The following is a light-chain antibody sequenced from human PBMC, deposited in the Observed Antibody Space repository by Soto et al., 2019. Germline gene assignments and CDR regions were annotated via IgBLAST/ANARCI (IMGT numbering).Light chain of an antibody. CDR1: QSIGSNY. CDR2: GTA. V-gene: IGKV3-20*01. Sequence: EIVLTQSPGTLSLSPGERATLSCRASQSIGSNYLAWYQQKPGQAPRLLIDGTASRATGTPDRFSGSGSGTDFTLTSSRLEPEDFAVYYCQQYGSSLYTFGQGTKLEIK. J-gene: IGKJ2*01. CDR3: QQYGSSLYT.